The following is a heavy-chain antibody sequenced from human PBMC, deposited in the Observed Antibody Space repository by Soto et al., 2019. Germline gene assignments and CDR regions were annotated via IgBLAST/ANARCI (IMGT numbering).Heavy chain of an antibody. J-gene: IGHJ6*02. CDR1: GGTFSSYA. CDR2: IIPIFGTA. D-gene: IGHD1-26*01. CDR3: ARRGGATDRAGWYYGMDV. Sequence: QVQLVQSGAEVKKPGSSVKVSCKASGGTFSSYAISWVRQAPGQGLEWMGGIIPIFGTANYAQKFQGRVTITADESTSTAYMELGSLRSEGTAVYYCARRGGATDRAGWYYGMDVWGQGTTVTVSS. V-gene: IGHV1-69*12.